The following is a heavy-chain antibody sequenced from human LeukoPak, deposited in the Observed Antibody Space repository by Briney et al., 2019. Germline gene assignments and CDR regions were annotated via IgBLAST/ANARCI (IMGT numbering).Heavy chain of an antibody. CDR1: GGSISSGSYS. CDR3: ARLGGLWLGNWFDP. D-gene: IGHD3-10*01. V-gene: IGHV4-61*02. CDR2: IYSSGST. Sequence: SETLSLTCTVSGGSISSGSYSWSWIRQPAGKGLEWIGRIYSSGSTNYNPSLKSRVTISIDTSKNQFSLKLSSVTAADTAVYYCARLGGLWLGNWFDPWGQGTLVTVSS. J-gene: IGHJ5*02.